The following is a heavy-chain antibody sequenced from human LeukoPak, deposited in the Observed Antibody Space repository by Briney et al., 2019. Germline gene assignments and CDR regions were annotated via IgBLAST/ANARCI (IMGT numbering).Heavy chain of an antibody. CDR3: ARESPTGATLDAFDI. J-gene: IGHJ3*02. Sequence: ASVKVSCKASGYTFTGYYMHWVRQAPGLGLEWMGWINPNSGGTNYAQKFQGRVTMTRDTSISTAYMELSRLRSDDTAVYYCARESPTGATLDAFDIWGQGTMVTVSS. D-gene: IGHD1-26*01. CDR2: INPNSGGT. V-gene: IGHV1-2*02. CDR1: GYTFTGYY.